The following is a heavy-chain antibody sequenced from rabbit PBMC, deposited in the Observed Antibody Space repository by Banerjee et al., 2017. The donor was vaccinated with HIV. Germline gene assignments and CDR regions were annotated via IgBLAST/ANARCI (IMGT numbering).Heavy chain of an antibody. CDR1: GFSFSGSYW. D-gene: IGHD4-1*01. Sequence: QSLEESGGDLVKPGASLTLTCTASGFSFSGSYWIYWVRQAPGKGLEWIACINAGSSGSTYYASWAKGRFTITRSTSLNTVTLQMTSLTAADTATYFCARDLAGVIGWNFNLWGPGTLVTDS. V-gene: IGHV1S40*01. CDR2: INAGSSGST. CDR3: ARDLAGVIGWNFNL. J-gene: IGHJ4*01.